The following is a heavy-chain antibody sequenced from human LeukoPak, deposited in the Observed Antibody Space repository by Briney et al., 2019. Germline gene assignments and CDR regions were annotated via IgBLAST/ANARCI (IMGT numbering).Heavy chain of an antibody. Sequence: ASVKVSCTASGYTFTSYYMHWVRQAPGQGLEWMGWINPNSGGTNYAQKFQGRVTMTRDSSISTAYMELSRLRSDDTAVYCARASYDSSDYEYFHHWGQGTLVTVSS. CDR3: ARASYDSSDYEYFHH. CDR1: GYTFTSYY. J-gene: IGHJ1*01. CDR2: INPNSGGT. D-gene: IGHD3-22*01. V-gene: IGHV1-2*02.